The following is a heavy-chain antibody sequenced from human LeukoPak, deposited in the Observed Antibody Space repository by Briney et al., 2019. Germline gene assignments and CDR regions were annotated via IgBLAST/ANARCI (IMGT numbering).Heavy chain of an antibody. CDR1: GFTFNNAW. CDR2: ISSSSSYI. D-gene: IGHD3-3*02. V-gene: IGHV3-21*01. J-gene: IGHJ4*02. Sequence: GGSLRLSCAASGFTFNNAWMNCVRQAPGKGLEWVSSISSSSSYIYYADSVKGRFTITRDNAKNSLYLQMNSLRAEDTAVYYCARDGAFPTPTNYYFDYWGQGTLVTVSS. CDR3: ARDGAFPTPTNYYFDY.